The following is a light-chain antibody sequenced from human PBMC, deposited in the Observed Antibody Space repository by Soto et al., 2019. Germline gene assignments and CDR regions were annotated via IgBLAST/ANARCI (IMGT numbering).Light chain of an antibody. CDR2: GAS. V-gene: IGKV3-20*01. Sequence: EIVLTQSPGTLSLSPGERATLSCRAIQRVRSNYLAWYQQKPGQAPRLLIYGASSRATGIPDRFSGTGSGTDFTLTISRLEPEDFAVYYCQQYGGSPYTFGQGTKLEIK. CDR3: QQYGGSPYT. CDR1: QRVRSNY. J-gene: IGKJ2*01.